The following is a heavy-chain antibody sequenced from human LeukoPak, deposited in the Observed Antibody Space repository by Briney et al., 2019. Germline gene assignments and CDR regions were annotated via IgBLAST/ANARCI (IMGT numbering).Heavy chain of an antibody. CDR1: GYNLTELS. CDR2: FDPEDGET. D-gene: IGHD3-9*01. CDR3: ATANVLRYFDWLLNGLYYFDY. Sequence: ASVKVSCKVSGYNLTELSMHWMRQAPGKGLEWMGGFDPEDGETIYAQKFQGRVTMTEDTSTDTAYMELSSLRSEDTAVYYCATANVLRYFDWLLNGLYYFDYWGQGTLVTVSS. V-gene: IGHV1-24*01. J-gene: IGHJ4*02.